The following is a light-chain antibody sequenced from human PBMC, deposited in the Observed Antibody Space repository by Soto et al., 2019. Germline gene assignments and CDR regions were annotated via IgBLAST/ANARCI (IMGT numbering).Light chain of an antibody. CDR2: DAS. Sequence: DIQLTQSPSTLSAAVGDSVTITCRASQNIRNLLAWYQQKPGKAPKPLIYDASTLKTGVPSRFRGSGSGSEFNFTITGPQPDDFATYFCQQYNTYATFGQGTRLDIK. CDR1: QNIRNL. CDR3: QQYNTYAT. V-gene: IGKV1-5*01. J-gene: IGKJ5*01.